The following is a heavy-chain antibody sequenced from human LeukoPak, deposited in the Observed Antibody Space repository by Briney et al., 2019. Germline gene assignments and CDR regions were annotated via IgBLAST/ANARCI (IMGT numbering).Heavy chain of an antibody. D-gene: IGHD3-3*01. Sequence: GGSLRLSCTASGFTFGDYAMTWVRQAPGKGLEWVGFIRSKAYGGTTEYAASVKGGFTISRDDPKSIAYLQMNSLKIEDTAVYYCSTSYFDFWSAYWGQGTLVTVSS. CDR3: STSYFDFWSAY. J-gene: IGHJ4*02. CDR1: GFTFGDYA. CDR2: IRSKAYGGTT. V-gene: IGHV3-49*04.